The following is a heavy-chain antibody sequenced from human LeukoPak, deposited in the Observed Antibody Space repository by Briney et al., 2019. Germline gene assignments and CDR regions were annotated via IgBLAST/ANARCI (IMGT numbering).Heavy chain of an antibody. CDR3: ARHYYGSGSYYFDY. CDR2: IKQDGSEK. V-gene: IGHV3-7*01. Sequence: GGSLRLSCAASGFTFSSYWMSWVRQAPGKGLEWVANIKQDGSEKYYVDSVKGRFTISRDNAKNSLYLQMNNLRAEDTAVYYCARHYYGSGSYYFDYWGQGTLVTVSS. J-gene: IGHJ4*02. D-gene: IGHD3-10*01. CDR1: GFTFSSYW.